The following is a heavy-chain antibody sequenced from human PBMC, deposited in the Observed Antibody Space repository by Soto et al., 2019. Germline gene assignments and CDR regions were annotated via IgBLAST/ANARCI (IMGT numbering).Heavy chain of an antibody. CDR1: GYTFTDYW. D-gene: IGHD1-26*01. CDR2: IYPGDSDT. V-gene: IGHV5-51*01. CDR3: ARHLATRYYYYGMDV. J-gene: IGHJ6*02. Sequence: PGESLKISCKGYGYTFTDYWIGWVRHLPGKGLEWMGIIYPGDSDTRYSPSFQGHVTITVDKSISTAYLQWSSLKTSDTAMYYCARHLATRYYYYGMDVWGQGTTVTVSS.